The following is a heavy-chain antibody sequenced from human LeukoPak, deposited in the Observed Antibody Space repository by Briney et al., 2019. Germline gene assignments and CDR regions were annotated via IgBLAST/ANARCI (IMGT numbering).Heavy chain of an antibody. J-gene: IGHJ4*02. CDR2: INHSGST. CDR3: ARAAGRESSGWFLDY. CDR1: GGSISSYY. D-gene: IGHD6-19*01. V-gene: IGHV4-34*01. Sequence: SETLSLTCTVSGGSISSYYWSWIRQPPGKGLEWIGEINHSGSTNYNPSLKSRVTISVDTSKNQFSLKLSSVTAADTAVYYCARAAGRESSGWFLDYWGQGTLVTVSS.